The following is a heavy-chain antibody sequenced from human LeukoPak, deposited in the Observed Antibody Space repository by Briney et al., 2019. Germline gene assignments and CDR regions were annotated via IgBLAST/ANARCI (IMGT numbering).Heavy chain of an antibody. Sequence: GASVKVSCKLAGYTFTHYGISWVRQAPGQGLEWMAWISTYNGNTNYAQNLQGRVTMTTDTSTSTAYMELRSLRSDDTAVYYCARSTGYNYYHMDVWGQGTSVTVSS. D-gene: IGHD2-8*02. CDR1: GYTFTHYG. V-gene: IGHV1-18*01. CDR2: ISTYNGNT. CDR3: ARSTGYNYYHMDV. J-gene: IGHJ6*03.